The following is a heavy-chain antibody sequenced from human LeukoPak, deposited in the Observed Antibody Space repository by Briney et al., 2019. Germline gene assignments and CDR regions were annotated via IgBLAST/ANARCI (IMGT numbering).Heavy chain of an antibody. CDR3: ARGSNLVY. CDR2: IKQDGSEK. J-gene: IGHJ4*02. V-gene: IGHV3-7*05. CDR1: GFTLSNIW. Sequence: GGSLRLSCAVSGFTLSNIWMIWVRQAPGQGLEGVANIKQDGSEKYYGDSVKGRFTISRDNAKNTLYLQMNSLKAEDTAVYFCARGSNLVYWGQGTLVTVSS.